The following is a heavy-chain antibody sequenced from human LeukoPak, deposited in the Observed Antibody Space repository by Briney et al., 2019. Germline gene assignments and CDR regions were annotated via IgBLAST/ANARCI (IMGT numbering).Heavy chain of an antibody. CDR1: GFTFSTYL. D-gene: IGHD3-22*01. Sequence: GGSLRLSCAASGFTFSTYLMHWVRQAPGKGLVWVSRIHGDGISTTYADSVKGRFTISRDNAKNTLYLQMNSLRAEDTAVYYCARAPYYYDSSGYPMYNWFDPWGQGTLVTVSS. CDR3: ARAPYYYDSSGYPMYNWFDP. CDR2: IHGDGIST. V-gene: IGHV3-74*01. J-gene: IGHJ5*02.